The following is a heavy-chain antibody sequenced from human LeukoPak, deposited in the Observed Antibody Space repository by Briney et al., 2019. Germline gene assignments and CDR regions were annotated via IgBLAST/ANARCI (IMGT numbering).Heavy chain of an antibody. Sequence: PSESLSLTCAVSGGSMSRHYWSWIRQPPGKGLECIGYIFYSGSTNYNPSLKSRVTISVDTSKNQFSLRLSSVTAADTAVYYCARTIDCSSSSCSYGMDVWGQGTTVTVPS. CDR2: IFYSGST. J-gene: IGHJ6*02. V-gene: IGHV4-59*08. CDR1: GGSMSRHY. CDR3: ARTIDCSSSSCSYGMDV. D-gene: IGHD2-15*01.